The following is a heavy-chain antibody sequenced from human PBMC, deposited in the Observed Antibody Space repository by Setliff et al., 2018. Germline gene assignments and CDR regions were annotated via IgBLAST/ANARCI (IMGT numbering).Heavy chain of an antibody. D-gene: IGHD3-3*01. CDR3: ARRGLGYDFWSGYYTMYYFDY. Sequence: ASVKVSCKASGYTFTNYPIHWVRQAPGQRLEWMGWINRGSGDTKYSRKFQGRVTITRNTSISTAYMELSSLRSEDTAVYYCARRGLGYDFWSGYYTMYYFDYWGQGTLVTVSS. V-gene: IGHV1-3*01. CDR2: INRGSGDT. J-gene: IGHJ4*02. CDR1: GYTFTNYP.